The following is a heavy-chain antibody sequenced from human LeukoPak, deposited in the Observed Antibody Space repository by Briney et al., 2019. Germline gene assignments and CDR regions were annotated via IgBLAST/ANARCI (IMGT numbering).Heavy chain of an antibody. CDR1: GFTFSSYW. J-gene: IGHJ4*02. Sequence: PGGSLRLSCAASGFTFSSYWMHWVRQGPGKGLEWVSLINWNGGSTYYADSVKGRFTISRDNNKNSLYLQMNSLRPEDTALYYCAKDSDSSGFFEPPDYWGQGTLVTVSS. CDR2: INWNGGST. V-gene: IGHV3-43D*03. CDR3: AKDSDSSGFFEPPDY. D-gene: IGHD3-22*01.